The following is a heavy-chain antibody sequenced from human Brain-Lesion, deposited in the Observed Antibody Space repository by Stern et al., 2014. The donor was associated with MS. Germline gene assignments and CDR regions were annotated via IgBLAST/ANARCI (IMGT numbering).Heavy chain of an antibody. Sequence: VQLVESGGGFVQPGGSLRLSCAASGFTFNNYWMHWVRQPPGKGPVWVSRVNNDGRRTSYADSVKGRFTMSRDNAKNTLYLQMNSLRVEDTAIYYCARGERWFDSWGQGTLVTVSS. CDR2: VNNDGRRT. CDR3: ARGERWFDS. J-gene: IGHJ5*01. CDR1: GFTFNNYW. V-gene: IGHV3-74*02. D-gene: IGHD3-10*01.